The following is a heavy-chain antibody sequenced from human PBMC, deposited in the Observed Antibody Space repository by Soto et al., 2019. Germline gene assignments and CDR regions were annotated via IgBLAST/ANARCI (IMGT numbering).Heavy chain of an antibody. J-gene: IGHJ4*02. CDR1: GYTFTSYA. Sequence: ASVKVSCKASGYTFTSYAMHWVRQAPGQRLEWMGWINAGNGNTKYSQKFQGRVTITRDTSASTAYMELSSLRSEDTAMYYCARDYCSGGRCYDYFDYWGQGALVTVSS. CDR3: ARDYCSGGRCYDYFDY. D-gene: IGHD2-15*01. V-gene: IGHV1-3*01. CDR2: INAGNGNT.